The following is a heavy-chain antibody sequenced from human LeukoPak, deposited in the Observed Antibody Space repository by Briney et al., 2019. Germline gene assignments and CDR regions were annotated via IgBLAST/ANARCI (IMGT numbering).Heavy chain of an antibody. CDR3: ARGHLEWELREFDAFDI. J-gene: IGHJ3*02. CDR1: GGTFSSHA. V-gene: IGHV1-69*05. CDR2: VFPIFGTA. Sequence: TVQVSCKASGGTFSSHAIRWVRQAPGPGLEWMGGVFPIFGTANYAQKFQGRVTITTGESTSTAYMELSSLRSEDTAVYYCARGHLEWELREFDAFDIWGQGTMVTVSS. D-gene: IGHD1-26*01.